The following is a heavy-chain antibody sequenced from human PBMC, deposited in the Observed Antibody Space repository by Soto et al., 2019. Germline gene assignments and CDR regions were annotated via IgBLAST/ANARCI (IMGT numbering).Heavy chain of an antibody. J-gene: IGHJ6*02. Sequence: GESLKISCKGSGYSFTSYWIGWVRQMPGKGLEWMGIIYPGDSDTRYSPSFQGQVTISADESISTAYLQWSSLKASDTAMYYCTRQDVDTAMDTGSTYYYYGMDVWGQGTTVTVSS. V-gene: IGHV5-51*01. CDR1: GYSFTSYW. D-gene: IGHD5-18*01. CDR3: TRQDVDTAMDTGSTYYYYGMDV. CDR2: IYPGDSDT.